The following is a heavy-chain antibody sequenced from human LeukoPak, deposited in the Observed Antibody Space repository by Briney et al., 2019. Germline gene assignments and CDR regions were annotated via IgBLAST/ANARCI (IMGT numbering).Heavy chain of an antibody. CDR1: GHSISSGYY. CDR3: ARAPVGSAWVINWFDP. J-gene: IGHJ5*02. CDR2: IYHSGGT. D-gene: IGHD6-19*01. Sequence: SETLSLTCAVSGHSISSGYYWGWIRQPPGKGLDWIASIYHSGGTSCNPSLKSRVTISVDTSKNQFSLKLSSVTAADTAVYYCARAPVGSAWVINWFDPWGQGTLVTVFS. V-gene: IGHV4-38-2*01.